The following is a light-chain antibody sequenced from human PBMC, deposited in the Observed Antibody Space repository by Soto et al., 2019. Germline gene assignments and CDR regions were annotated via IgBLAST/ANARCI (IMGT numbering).Light chain of an antibody. J-gene: IGKJ1*01. Sequence: DVQMTQSPSSLSASVGDRVTITCRASQGISKYLAWYQQKPGKVPRLLIYVASTLQSGVPSRFSGSGSGPDFILTISSLQPEDVATYYCQKYDSAPWTFGQGTKVEIK. CDR3: QKYDSAPWT. CDR2: VAS. V-gene: IGKV1-27*01. CDR1: QGISKY.